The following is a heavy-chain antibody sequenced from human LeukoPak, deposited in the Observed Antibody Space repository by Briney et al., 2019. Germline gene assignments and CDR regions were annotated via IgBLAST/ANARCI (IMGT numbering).Heavy chain of an antibody. V-gene: IGHV1-8*01. Sequence: ASVKVSCKASGYTFTSYDINWVRQATGQGLEWMGWMNPNSGNTGYAQKFQGRVTMTRNTSISTAYMELSSLRSEDTAVYYCARGRPLGYCSSTSCPLDDYWGQGTLVTVSS. J-gene: IGHJ4*02. D-gene: IGHD2-2*01. CDR2: MNPNSGNT. CDR1: GYTFTSYD. CDR3: ARGRPLGYCSSTSCPLDDY.